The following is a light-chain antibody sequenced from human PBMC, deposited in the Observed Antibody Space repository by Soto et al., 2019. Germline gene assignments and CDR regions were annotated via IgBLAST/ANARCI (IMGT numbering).Light chain of an antibody. Sequence: DIVMRHSQLCVRVTPGGPASSSCRSSQSLFDSDDGTTYLDWYLQKPGQSPQLLIYTLSYRASGVPDRFSGSGSGTDFTLKISRVEAEDVGLYYCMQRKDFPVNFGGGTK. J-gene: IGKJ4*01. CDR3: MQRKDFPVN. CDR1: QSLFDSDDGTTY. CDR2: TLS. V-gene: IGKV2-40*01.